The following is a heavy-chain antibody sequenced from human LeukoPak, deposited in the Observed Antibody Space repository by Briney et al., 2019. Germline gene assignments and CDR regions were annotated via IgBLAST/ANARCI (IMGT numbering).Heavy chain of an antibody. D-gene: IGHD5-18*01. CDR2: IYYSGST. J-gene: IGHJ4*02. V-gene: IGHV4-61*05. Sequence: SETLSLTCTVSGGSISSSSYYWGWIRQPPGKGLEWIGYIYYSGSTNYNPSLKSRVTISVDTSKNQFSLKLSSVTAADTAVYYCARGGYSYDYSGPYYFDYWGQGTLVTVSS. CDR3: ARGGYSYDYSGPYYFDY. CDR1: GGSISSSSYY.